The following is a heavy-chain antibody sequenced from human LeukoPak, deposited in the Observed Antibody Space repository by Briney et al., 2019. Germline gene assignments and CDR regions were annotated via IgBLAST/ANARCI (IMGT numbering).Heavy chain of an antibody. CDR1: GFTFSSYG. J-gene: IGHJ4*02. Sequence: PGGSLRLSCAASGFTFSSYGMHWVRQAPGRGLEWVSVIYSGGSTYYADSVKGRFTISRDNSKNTLYLQMNSLRAEDTAVYYCARAPYDSSGYPYWGQGTLVTVSS. D-gene: IGHD3-22*01. CDR3: ARAPYDSSGYPY. CDR2: IYSGGST. V-gene: IGHV3-53*01.